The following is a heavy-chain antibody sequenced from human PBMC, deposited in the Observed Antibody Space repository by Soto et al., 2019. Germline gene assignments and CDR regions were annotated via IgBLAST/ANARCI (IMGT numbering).Heavy chain of an antibody. Sequence: GGALRRCYRSWSRQPLGKEMEWIGEINLGGRTNYNPSLKSQVTISVDTSKNHFSLKLSSVTAADTAVYYCAGLLGYCSGGSCYSEEGYYYDGMDVWGQGTTVT. CDR1: GGALRRCY. J-gene: IGHJ6*02. CDR3: AGLLGYCSGGSCYSEEGYYYDGMDV. V-gene: IGHV4-34*01. D-gene: IGHD2-15*01. CDR2: INLGGRT.